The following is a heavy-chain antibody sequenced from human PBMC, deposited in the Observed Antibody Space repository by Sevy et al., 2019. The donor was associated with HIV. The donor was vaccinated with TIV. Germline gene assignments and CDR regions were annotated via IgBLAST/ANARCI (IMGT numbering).Heavy chain of an antibody. Sequence: ASVKVSCKVSGYTLNELSMHWVRQAPGKGLEWMGRFDPEDGETIYAQKFQGRVTMTEDTSTDTAYLELSSLRSEDTAVYYCATAREYYYEISGYFDYWGQGTLVTVSS. J-gene: IGHJ4*02. CDR3: ATAREYYYEISGYFDY. CDR2: FDPEDGET. D-gene: IGHD3-22*01. V-gene: IGHV1-24*01. CDR1: GYTLNELS.